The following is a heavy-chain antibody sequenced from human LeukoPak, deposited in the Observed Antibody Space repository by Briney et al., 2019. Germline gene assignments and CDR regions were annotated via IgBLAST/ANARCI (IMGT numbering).Heavy chain of an antibody. CDR1: GYTFTCYY. CDR3: ARAHGDYENWFDP. J-gene: IGHJ5*02. Sequence: ASVKVSCKASGYTFTCYYMHWVRQAPGQGLEWMGWINPNSGGTNYAQKFQGRVTMTRDTSISTAYMELSRLRSDDTAVYYCARAHGDYENWFDPWGQGTLVTVSS. D-gene: IGHD4-17*01. V-gene: IGHV1-2*02. CDR2: INPNSGGT.